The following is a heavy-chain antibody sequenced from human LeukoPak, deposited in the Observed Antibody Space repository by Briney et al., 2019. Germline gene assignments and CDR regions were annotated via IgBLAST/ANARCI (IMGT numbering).Heavy chain of an antibody. V-gene: IGHV1-2*04. D-gene: IGHD3-10*01. CDR1: GYTFTGYY. Sequence: ASVKVSCKASGYTFTGYYMHWVRQAPGQGLEWMGWINPNSGGTNYAQKFQGWVTMTRDTSISTAYMELSRLRSDDTAVYYCARSGYYYGSGSPPRAFDIWGQGTMVTVSS. CDR3: ARSGYYYGSGSPPRAFDI. J-gene: IGHJ3*02. CDR2: INPNSGGT.